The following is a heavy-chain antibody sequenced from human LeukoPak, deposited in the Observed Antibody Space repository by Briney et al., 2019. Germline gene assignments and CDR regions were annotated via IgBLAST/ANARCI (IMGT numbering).Heavy chain of an antibody. Sequence: GASVKVSCKVSGYTLTELSIHWVRQAPGKGLEWMGGFDPEDGETIYAQKFQDRVTVTEDTSTDTAYMELSSLRSEDTAVYYCATQILVAFLYYFDYWGQGTLVTVSS. CDR3: ATQILVAFLYYFDY. CDR2: FDPEDGET. CDR1: GYTLTELS. J-gene: IGHJ4*02. V-gene: IGHV1-24*01. D-gene: IGHD2-21*01.